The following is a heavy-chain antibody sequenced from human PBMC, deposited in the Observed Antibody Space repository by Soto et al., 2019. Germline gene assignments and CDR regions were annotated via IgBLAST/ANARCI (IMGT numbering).Heavy chain of an antibody. CDR1: GYTFTSYD. J-gene: IGHJ4*02. CDR3: ARDSGYDYYFDY. D-gene: IGHD5-12*01. CDR2: INPNSGGT. V-gene: IGHV1-2*04. Sequence: ASVKVSCKASGYTFTSYDINWVRQAPGQGLEWMGWINPNSGGTNYAQKFQGWVTMTRDTSISTAYMELSRLRSDDTAVYYCARDSGYDYYFDYWGQGTLVTVSS.